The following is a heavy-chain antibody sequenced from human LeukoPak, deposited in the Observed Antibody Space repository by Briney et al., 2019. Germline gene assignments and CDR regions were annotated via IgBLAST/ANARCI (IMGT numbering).Heavy chain of an antibody. D-gene: IGHD4-17*01. Sequence: GESLQISCKGSGYSFTNYWIGWVRQMPGKGLEWMGIIYPGDSDTRYSPSFQGQVTTSADKSISTAYLQWSSLRASDTAMYYCARTYHDYGDYYYGMDVWGQGTTVTVSS. J-gene: IGHJ6*02. V-gene: IGHV5-51*01. CDR3: ARTYHDYGDYYYGMDV. CDR2: IYPGDSDT. CDR1: GYSFTNYW.